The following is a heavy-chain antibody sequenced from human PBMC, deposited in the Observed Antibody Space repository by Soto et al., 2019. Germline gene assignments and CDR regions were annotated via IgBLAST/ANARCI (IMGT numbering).Heavy chain of an antibody. J-gene: IGHJ5*02. Sequence: PEETLSLTCTVSGGSISSYYWSWVRQPPGKGLEWIGYIFYSGSSNYNPSLKSPVTISVDASKNQFFLKLSSVTAADTALYYCVRTGLGWFDPWGQGTLLTVSS. CDR3: VRTGLGWFDP. D-gene: IGHD7-27*01. CDR1: GGSISSYY. CDR2: IFYSGSS. V-gene: IGHV4-59*01.